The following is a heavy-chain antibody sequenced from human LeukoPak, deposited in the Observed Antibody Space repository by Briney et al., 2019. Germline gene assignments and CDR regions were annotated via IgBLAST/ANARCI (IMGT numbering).Heavy chain of an antibody. Sequence: ASVKVSCKASGYTFINYYVHWVRQAPGQGPEYMGIINPSAGNTNYAQKFQGRITMTRDTSTTTVYMELSSLVSEDTAVYYCARERPSKCCFDYWGQGTLVTVSS. CDR1: GYTFINYY. CDR2: INPSAGNT. D-gene: IGHD4/OR15-4a*01. V-gene: IGHV1-46*01. J-gene: IGHJ4*02. CDR3: ARERPSKCCFDY.